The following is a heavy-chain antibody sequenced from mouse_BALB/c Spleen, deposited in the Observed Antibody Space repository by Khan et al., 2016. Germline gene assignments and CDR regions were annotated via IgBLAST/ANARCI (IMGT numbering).Heavy chain of an antibody. Sequence: QVQLQQSGAELMKPGASVRISCKATGYTIGSYWIGWVNQRPGHGLEWIGEILPVSGLINYNEKFKGKATFTADPSSNTAYMQLSSLTSGGSAFHFWARLNWDGWYFDVWGAGTTVTVSS. CDR1: GYTIGSYW. CDR2: ILPVSGLI. V-gene: IGHV1-9*01. CDR3: ARLNWDGWYFDV. D-gene: IGHD4-1*01. J-gene: IGHJ1*01.